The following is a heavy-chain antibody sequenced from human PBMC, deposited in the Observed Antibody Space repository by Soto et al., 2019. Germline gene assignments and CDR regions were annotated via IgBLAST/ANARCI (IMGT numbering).Heavy chain of an antibody. CDR3: ARGSGWPILKXXDY. CDR2: ISAYNGNT. J-gene: IGHJ4*02. CDR1: GYTFTSYG. D-gene: IGHD6-19*01. V-gene: IGHV1-18*01. Sequence: ASVKVSCKASGYTFTSYGISWVRQAPGQGLEWMGWISAYNGNTNYAQKLQGRVTMTTDTSTSTVFMELSSLRSDDTAVYYCARGSGWPILKXXDYWGQGTLVTVSS.